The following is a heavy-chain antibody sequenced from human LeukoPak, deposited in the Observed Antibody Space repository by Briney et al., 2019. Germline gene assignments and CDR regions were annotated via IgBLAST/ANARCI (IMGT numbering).Heavy chain of an antibody. CDR2: ISAYNGDT. CDR3: ASRVGITMVRVGAFDI. J-gene: IGHJ3*02. D-gene: IGHD3-10*01. CDR1: GYTFPSYG. V-gene: IGHV1-18*01. Sequence: ASVKVSCKASGYTFPSYGISWVRQAPGQGLEWMGWISAYNGDTNYAQEFQGRVTMTTDTSTSTAYMELRSLRSDDTAVYFCASRVGITMVRVGAFDIWGQGTMVTVSS.